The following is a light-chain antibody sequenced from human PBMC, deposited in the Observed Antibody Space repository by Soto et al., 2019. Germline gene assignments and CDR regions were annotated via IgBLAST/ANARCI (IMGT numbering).Light chain of an antibody. CDR3: QQSHSFPRT. Sequence: DIQMTQTPSSLSASVGDRVTITCRASQSISTYLNWYQQKPGNAPKVLIFAASSLLSGVPSRFSGSGSGTDFTLTITSLQPEDFATYYCQQSHSFPRTFGQGTKV. V-gene: IGKV1-39*01. J-gene: IGKJ1*01. CDR1: QSISTY. CDR2: AAS.